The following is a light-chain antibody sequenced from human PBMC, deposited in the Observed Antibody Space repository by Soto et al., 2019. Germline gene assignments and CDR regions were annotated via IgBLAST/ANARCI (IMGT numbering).Light chain of an antibody. CDR1: QSVSSSY. CDR3: QQLGDSLWT. Sequence: EIVLTQSPGTLSLPPGERASLSCRASQSVSSSYLAWYQQKPGQAPRLLIFGASNRATGIPDRFSGSGSGTDFTLTITRLEPEDFAVYYCQQLGDSLWTFGQGTKVDIK. CDR2: GAS. J-gene: IGKJ1*01. V-gene: IGKV3-20*01.